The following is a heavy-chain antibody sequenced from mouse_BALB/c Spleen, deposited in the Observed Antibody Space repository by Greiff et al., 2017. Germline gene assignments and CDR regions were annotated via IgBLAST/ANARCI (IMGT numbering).Heavy chain of an antibody. CDR2: ISSGGST. CDR3: ARGRGEYDVCAY. J-gene: IGHJ3*01. D-gene: IGHD2-14*01. Sequence: EVMLVESGGGLVKPGGSLKLSCAASGFTFSSYAMSWVRQTPEKRLEWVASISSGGSTYYPDSVKGRFTISRDNARNILYLQMSSLRSEDTAKYYCARGRGEYDVCAYWGQGTLVTVSA. CDR1: GFTFSSYA. V-gene: IGHV5-6-5*01.